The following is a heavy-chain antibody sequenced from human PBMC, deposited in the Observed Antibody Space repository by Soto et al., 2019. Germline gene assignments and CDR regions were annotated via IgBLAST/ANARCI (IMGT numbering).Heavy chain of an antibody. D-gene: IGHD6-13*01. CDR3: ARGVLLAAAGTLVVAWFAP. V-gene: IGHV1-69*01. J-gene: IGHJ5*02. Sequence: QVQLVQSGAEVKKPGSSVKVSCKASGGTFSSYAISWVRQAPGQGLEWMGGLIPIFGTANYAQKFQGRVTITADESTSTAYMELSSLRSEDTVVYYCARGVLLAAAGTLVVAWFAPWGQGTLVTVSS. CDR2: LIPIFGTA. CDR1: GGTFSSYA.